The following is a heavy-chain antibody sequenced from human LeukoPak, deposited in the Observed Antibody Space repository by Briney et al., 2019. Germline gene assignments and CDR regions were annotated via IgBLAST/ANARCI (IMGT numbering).Heavy chain of an antibody. J-gene: IGHJ4*02. D-gene: IGHD6-13*01. Sequence: SETLSLTCTVSGYSISSGYYWGWIRQPPGKGLEWIGSIYHSGSTYYNPSLKSRVTISVDTSKNQFSLKLSSVTAADTAVYYCARSIAAAGTILDYWGQGTLVTVST. CDR1: GYSISSGYY. CDR2: IYHSGST. CDR3: ARSIAAAGTILDY. V-gene: IGHV4-38-2*02.